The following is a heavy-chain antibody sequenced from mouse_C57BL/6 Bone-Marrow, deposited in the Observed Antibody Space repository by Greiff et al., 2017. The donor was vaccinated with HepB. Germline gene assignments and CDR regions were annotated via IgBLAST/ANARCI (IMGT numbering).Heavy chain of an antibody. CDR1: GYTFTSYW. Sequence: VQLQQSGTVLARPGASVKMSCKASGYTFTSYWITWVKQRPGQGLEWIGDIYPGSGSTNYNEKFKSKATLTVDTSSSTAYMQLSSLTSEDSAVYYCARSYSEGWFAYWGQGTLVTVSA. CDR2: IYPGSGST. J-gene: IGHJ3*01. D-gene: IGHD1-1*01. CDR3: ARSYSEGWFAY. V-gene: IGHV1-55*01.